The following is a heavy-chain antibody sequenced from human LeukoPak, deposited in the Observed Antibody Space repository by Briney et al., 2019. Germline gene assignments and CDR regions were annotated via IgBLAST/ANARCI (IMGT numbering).Heavy chain of an antibody. CDR2: ISAYNGNT. V-gene: IGHV1-18*01. D-gene: IGHD4-17*01. J-gene: IGHJ6*03. CDR1: GYTFTSYG. Sequence: GASVKVSCKASGYTFTSYGISWVRQAPGQGLEWMGWISAYNGNTDYPQNLQSRVTLTTDTSTSTAYMELRSLRSDDTAVYYCARDTYATVTAMDVWGKGTTVIVSS. CDR3: ARDTYATVTAMDV.